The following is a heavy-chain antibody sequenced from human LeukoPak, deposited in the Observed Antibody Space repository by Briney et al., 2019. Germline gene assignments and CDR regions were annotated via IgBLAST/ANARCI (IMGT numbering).Heavy chain of an antibody. CDR1: GGSFSGYY. Sequence: SETLSLTCAVYGGSFSGYYWSWIRQPPGKGLEWIGEINHSGSTNYNPSLKSRVTISVDTSKNQFSLKLSSVTAADTAVNYCARGRDGHAPWGQGTLVTVSS. CDR3: ARGRDGHAP. V-gene: IGHV4-34*01. J-gene: IGHJ5*02. CDR2: INHSGST. D-gene: IGHD5-24*01.